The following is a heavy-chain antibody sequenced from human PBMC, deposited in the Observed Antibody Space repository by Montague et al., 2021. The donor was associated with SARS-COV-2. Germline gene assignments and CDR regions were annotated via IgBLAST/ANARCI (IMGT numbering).Heavy chain of an antibody. D-gene: IGHD6-6*01. CDR2: VTTSGTT. J-gene: IGHJ4*02. Sequence: SETLSLTCAVSGGSITGFSWSWVRQPAGKGLEWIGRVTTSGTTNYSPSLRSRVTMSVDTSKNQFSLNLNSVTAADTAIYYCARTPTRPLSLHSWGQGTLVTVSS. CDR3: ARTPTRPLSLHS. V-gene: IGHV4-4*07. CDR1: GGSITGFS.